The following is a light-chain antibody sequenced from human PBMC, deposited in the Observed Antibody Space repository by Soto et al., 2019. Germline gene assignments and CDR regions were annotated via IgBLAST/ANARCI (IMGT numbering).Light chain of an antibody. CDR2: GAS. V-gene: IGKV3-20*01. J-gene: IGKJ1*01. Sequence: EIELTQSPGTLSLSPGDRATLSCRASQSVSNNYLAWYHQKPGPAPRLVFSGASCRTTGNPDRFSGSGCGTFYTLTISRLEPEDFALYYCQQYGTTPWTFGQGTNVEFK. CDR1: QSVSNNY. CDR3: QQYGTTPWT.